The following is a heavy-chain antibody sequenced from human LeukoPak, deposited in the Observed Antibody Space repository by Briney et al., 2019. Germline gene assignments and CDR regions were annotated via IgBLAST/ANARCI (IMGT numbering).Heavy chain of an antibody. CDR3: ARRVVVPAARGYYYYGMDV. J-gene: IGHJ6*02. V-gene: IGHV3-11*01. D-gene: IGHD2-2*01. CDR1: GFTFSDYY. CDR2: ISSSGSTI. Sequence: GGSLRLSCAASGFTFSDYYMSWIRQAPGKGLEWVSYISSSGSTIYYVDSVKGRFTISRDNAKNSLYLQMNSLRAEDTAVYYCARRVVVPAARGYYYYGMDVWGQGTTVTVSS.